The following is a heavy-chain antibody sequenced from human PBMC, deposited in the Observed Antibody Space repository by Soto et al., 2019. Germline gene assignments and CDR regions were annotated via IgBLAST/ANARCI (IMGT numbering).Heavy chain of an antibody. CDR2: VYPSDSDV. D-gene: IGHD4-4*01. Sequence: PGESLKISCQGTGYRFSSSWIGWVRQKPGKGLEWLGNVYPSDSDVRYSPAFEGQVTISADNSINTAYLQLLNLKASDTAMYYCARHFPSYSNYGYNWFDPWGQGTLVTVSS. CDR1: GYRFSSSW. V-gene: IGHV5-51*01. CDR3: ARHFPSYSNYGYNWFDP. J-gene: IGHJ5*02.